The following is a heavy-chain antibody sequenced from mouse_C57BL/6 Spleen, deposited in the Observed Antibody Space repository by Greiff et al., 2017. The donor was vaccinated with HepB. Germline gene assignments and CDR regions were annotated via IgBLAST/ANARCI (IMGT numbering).Heavy chain of an antibody. D-gene: IGHD1-1*01. V-gene: IGHV1-42*01. J-gene: IGHJ2*01. CDR3: ARSTTVVPDY. CDR1: GYSFTGYY. Sequence: EVQLQQSGPELVKPGASVKISCKASGYSFTGYYMNWVKQSPEKSLEWIGEINPSTGGTTYNQKFKAKATLTVDKSSSTAYMQLKSLTSEDSTVYYCARSTTVVPDYWGQGTTLTVSS. CDR2: INPSTGGT.